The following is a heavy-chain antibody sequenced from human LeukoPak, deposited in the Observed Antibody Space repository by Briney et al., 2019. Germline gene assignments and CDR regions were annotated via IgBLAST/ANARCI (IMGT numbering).Heavy chain of an antibody. Sequence: SETLSLTCTVSGGSISSYYWSWIRQPAGKGLEWIGRIYTSGSTNYNPSLKSRVTMSVDTSKNQFSLKLSSVTAADTAVYYCATTPRGYSSTWYYFDYWGQGILVTVSS. CDR1: GGSISSYY. V-gene: IGHV4-4*07. CDR2: IYTSGST. J-gene: IGHJ4*02. D-gene: IGHD6-13*01. CDR3: ATTPRGYSSTWYYFDY.